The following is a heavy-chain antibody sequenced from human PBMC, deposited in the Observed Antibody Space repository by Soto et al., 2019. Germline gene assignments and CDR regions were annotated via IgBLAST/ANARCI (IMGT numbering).Heavy chain of an antibody. CDR3: ARSSYFDY. Sequence: PGGSLRLSCAASGFTFSTYSMNWVRQAPGKGLEWVSYISSTGNTIYYPDSVKGRFTISRDTAKKSLYLQMNSLRAEDTAVYYCARSSYFDYWGQGTLVTVSS. V-gene: IGHV3-48*01. CDR1: GFTFSTYS. CDR2: ISSTGNTI. J-gene: IGHJ4*02.